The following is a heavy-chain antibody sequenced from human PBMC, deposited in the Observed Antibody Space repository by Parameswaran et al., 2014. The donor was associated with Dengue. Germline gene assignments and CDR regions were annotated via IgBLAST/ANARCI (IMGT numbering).Heavy chain of an antibody. D-gene: IGHD2/OR15-2a*01. CDR2: YGMMESRK. V-gene: IGHV3-33*01. J-gene: IGHJ5*02. Sequence: VRQDARERGWSGWQLYGMMESRKYYADSVKGRFTIPRDNSKNTLYLQMNSLRAEDTAVYYCARLAGGDCNSTSCQGDWFDPWGQGTLVTVSS. CDR3: ARLAGGDCNSTSCQGDWFDP.